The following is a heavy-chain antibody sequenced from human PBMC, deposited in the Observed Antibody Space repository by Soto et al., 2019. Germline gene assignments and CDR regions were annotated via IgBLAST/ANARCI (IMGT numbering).Heavy chain of an antibody. CDR2: IWYDGSNK. V-gene: IGHV3-33*01. CDR1: GFTFSSYG. CDR3: ARWVVAADSYFDY. D-gene: IGHD2-15*01. Sequence: GGSLRLSCAASGFTFSSYGMHWVRQAPGKGLEWVAVIWYDGSNKYYADSVKGRFTISRDNSKNTLYLQMNSLRAEDTAVYYCARWVVAADSYFDYWGQGTLVTVSS. J-gene: IGHJ4*02.